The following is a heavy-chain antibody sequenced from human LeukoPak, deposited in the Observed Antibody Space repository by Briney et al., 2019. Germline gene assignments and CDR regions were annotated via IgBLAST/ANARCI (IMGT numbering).Heavy chain of an antibody. CDR3: ARAYGDYYFDY. Sequence: SETLSLTCTVSGCSISSSSYYWGWIRQPPEKGLEWIGSIYYSGSTYYNPSLKSRVTISVDTSKNQFSLKLSSVTAADTAAYYCARAYGDYYFDYWGQGTLVTVSS. CDR2: IYYSGST. J-gene: IGHJ4*02. D-gene: IGHD4-17*01. CDR1: GCSISSSSYY. V-gene: IGHV4-39*01.